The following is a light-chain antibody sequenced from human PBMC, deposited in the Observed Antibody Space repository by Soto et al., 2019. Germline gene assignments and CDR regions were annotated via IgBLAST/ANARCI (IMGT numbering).Light chain of an antibody. J-gene: IGKJ4*01. V-gene: IGKV4-1*01. CDR1: RSVLYSSNNKNY. CDR3: QQYYSTPQLT. Sequence: DIVMTQSPDSPALSLGERATIDCKSSRSVLYSSNNKNYLAWYQQKPGQPPKLLIYWASTRESGVPDRFSGSGSGTDFTLTISSLQAEDVAVYYCQQYYSTPQLTFGGGTKVDIK. CDR2: WAS.